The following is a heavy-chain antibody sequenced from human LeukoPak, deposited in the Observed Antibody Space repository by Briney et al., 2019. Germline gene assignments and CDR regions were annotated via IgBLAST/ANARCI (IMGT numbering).Heavy chain of an antibody. Sequence: ASVKVSCKASGYTFTSYGISWVRQAPGQGLEWMGWISAYNGNTNYAQKRQGRVTMTTDTSTSTAYMELRSLRSDDTAVYYCARERRGMAVAGGVRYYFDYWGQGTLVTVSS. V-gene: IGHV1-18*01. J-gene: IGHJ4*02. CDR3: ARERRGMAVAGGVRYYFDY. CDR2: ISAYNGNT. CDR1: GYTFTSYG. D-gene: IGHD6-19*01.